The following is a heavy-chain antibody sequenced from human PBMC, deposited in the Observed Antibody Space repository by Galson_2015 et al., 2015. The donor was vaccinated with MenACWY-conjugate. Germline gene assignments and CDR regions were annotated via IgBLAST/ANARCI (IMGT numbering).Heavy chain of an antibody. J-gene: IGHJ4*02. V-gene: IGHV4-28*03. CDR2: IYSRGST. D-gene: IGHD1-26*01. Sequence: IYSRGSTYYNPSLKSRVTLSLDTSRNQFSLQLSSVTAADTAVYYCARDRGGGSSDCWGQGTLVTVSS. CDR3: ARDRGGGSSDC.